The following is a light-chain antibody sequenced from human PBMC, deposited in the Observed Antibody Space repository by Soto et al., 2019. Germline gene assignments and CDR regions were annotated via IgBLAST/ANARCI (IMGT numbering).Light chain of an antibody. J-gene: IGLJ1*01. CDR3: CSYAGSSTFV. CDR1: SSDIGSYNL. V-gene: IGLV2-23*01. Sequence: QSALTQPASVSGSPGQSITISCTGTSSDIGSYNLVSWYQQHPDKAPKLMIYEGSKRPSGVSYRFSGSKSGNTASLTISGLQAEDEADYYCCSYAGSSTFVFGTGTKLTVL. CDR2: EGS.